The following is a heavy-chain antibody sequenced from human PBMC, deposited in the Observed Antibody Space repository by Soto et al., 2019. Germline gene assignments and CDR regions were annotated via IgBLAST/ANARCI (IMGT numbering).Heavy chain of an antibody. CDR3: AKNRQFRSYYESAGHYDN. Sequence: EVELLESGGGLVQPGGSLRLSCXXXGFTFKNYDMRWIRQAPGKGLEWVSGISGSGGVTYYADSVKGRFTISRDNSKNTLYLQMNSLRAEDTAIYYCAKNRQFRSYYESAGHYDNWGQGTLVTVSS. CDR2: ISGSGGVT. V-gene: IGHV3-23*01. D-gene: IGHD3-10*01. CDR1: GFTFKNYD. J-gene: IGHJ4*02.